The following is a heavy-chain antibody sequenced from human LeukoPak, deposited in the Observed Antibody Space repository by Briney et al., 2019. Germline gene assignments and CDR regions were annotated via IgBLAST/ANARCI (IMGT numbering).Heavy chain of an antibody. J-gene: IGHJ6*03. Sequence: PGGSLRLSCAASGFTFSDYYMSWIRQAPGKGLEWVSYISSSGSTIYYADSVKGRFTISRDNAKNSLYLQMNSLRAEDTAVYYCAKGIIVVIRYYYMDVWGKGTTVTVSS. CDR1: GFTFSDYY. V-gene: IGHV3-11*01. CDR2: ISSSGSTI. D-gene: IGHD3-22*01. CDR3: AKGIIVVIRYYYMDV.